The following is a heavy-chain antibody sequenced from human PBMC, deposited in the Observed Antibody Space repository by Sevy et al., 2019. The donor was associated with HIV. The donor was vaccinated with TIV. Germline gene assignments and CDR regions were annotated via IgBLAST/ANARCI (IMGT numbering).Heavy chain of an antibody. V-gene: IGHV3-30*03. CDR2: ISYDGSNK. CDR1: GFTFSSYG. Sequence: GGSLRLSCAASGFTFSSYGMHWVRQAPGKGLEWVAVISYDGSNKHYADSVKGRFTMSRDNSKNTLYLQMNSLRAEDTAVYDCARATDYGGKNDAFDIWGQGTMVTVSS. CDR3: ARATDYGGKNDAFDI. D-gene: IGHD4-17*01. J-gene: IGHJ3*02.